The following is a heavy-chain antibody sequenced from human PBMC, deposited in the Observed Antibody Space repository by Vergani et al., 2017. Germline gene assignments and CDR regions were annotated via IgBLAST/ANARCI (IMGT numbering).Heavy chain of an antibody. CDR2: ITGSGSNT. J-gene: IGHJ1*01. D-gene: IGHD1-1*01. CDR1: GFTFSSYA. V-gene: IGHV3-23*01. CDR3: ATKSCGTPGCQIGYFRE. Sequence: EVRLLESGGKLVQPGGSLRLSCAASGFTFSSYAMSWVRQAPGKGLEWVSAITGSGSNTYYADSVKGRFTISRDNSKNTLYLQMNSLITEDTAVYYCATKSCGTPGCQIGYFREWGQGTLVTVSS.